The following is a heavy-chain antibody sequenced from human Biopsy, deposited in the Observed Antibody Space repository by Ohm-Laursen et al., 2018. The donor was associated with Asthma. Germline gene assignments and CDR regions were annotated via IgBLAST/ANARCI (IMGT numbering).Heavy chain of an antibody. J-gene: IGHJ3*02. CDR2: ISKDASTQ. CDR1: GFSFNHFA. D-gene: IGHD1-1*01. V-gene: IGHV3-30*01. CDR3: VRDGTDDAFDI. Sequence: SLRLCCTASGFSFNHFAIHWVRQAPGKGLEWVGVISKDASTQDYADSVKGRFTMARDNSKNTLDLQMNCLRDEDTAVYYCVRDGTDDAFDIWGQGTVVSVSS.